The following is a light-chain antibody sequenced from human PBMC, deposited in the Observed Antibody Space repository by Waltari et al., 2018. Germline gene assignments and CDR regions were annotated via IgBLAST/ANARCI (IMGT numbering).Light chain of an antibody. V-gene: IGLV2-8*01. CDR2: EVT. J-gene: IGLJ3*02. CDR1: SSDVGACNY. Sequence: QSALTQPPSASGSPGQSVTISCTGTSSDVGACNYVSWFQQRPGKAPRLMIYEVTKRPSGVPDRFSGSKSGNTASLTVSGLQADDDADYYCSSHGAYKLFGGGTKLTVL. CDR3: SSHGAYKL.